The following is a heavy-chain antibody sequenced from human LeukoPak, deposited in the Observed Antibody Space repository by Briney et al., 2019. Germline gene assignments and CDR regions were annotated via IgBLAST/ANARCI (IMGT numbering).Heavy chain of an antibody. J-gene: IGHJ5*02. Sequence: PSETLSLTCAVYGGSFSGYYWSWIRQPPGKGLEWIGEINHSGSTNYNPSLKSRATISVDTSKNQFSLKLSSVTAADTAVYYCAREPSDYYGSGRFDPWGQGTLVTVSS. D-gene: IGHD3-10*01. CDR1: GGSFSGYY. CDR3: AREPSDYYGSGRFDP. V-gene: IGHV4-34*01. CDR2: INHSGST.